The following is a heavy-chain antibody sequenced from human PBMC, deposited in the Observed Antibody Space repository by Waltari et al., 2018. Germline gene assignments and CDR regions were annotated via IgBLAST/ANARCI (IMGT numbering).Heavy chain of an antibody. J-gene: IGHJ5*02. CDR2: FAPEDGET. Sequence: QVQLVQSGAEVKKPGASVKVSCKVSGYTLTELSMHWVRQAPGKGLEWMGGFAPEDGETIYAQKFQGRVTMTEDTSNDTAYMELSSLRSEDTAVYYCATSIVGATRGYNWFDPWGQGTLVTVSS. D-gene: IGHD1-26*01. V-gene: IGHV1-24*01. CDR1: GYTLTELS. CDR3: ATSIVGATRGYNWFDP.